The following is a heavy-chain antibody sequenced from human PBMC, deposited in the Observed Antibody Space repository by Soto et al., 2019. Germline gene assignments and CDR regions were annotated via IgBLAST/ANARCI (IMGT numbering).Heavy chain of an antibody. Sequence: QVQLVESGGGVVQPGRSLRLSCAASGFTFSRHTMHWVRQAPGKGLEWVAAISDDGSNTYYADSVKGRFTISRDNSKHTLYLQRNSLSTEDTAVHYCARELYYDFWSGFNTHPYYFDDWGQGTLVTVSS. V-gene: IGHV3-30-3*01. J-gene: IGHJ4*02. CDR2: ISDDGSNT. D-gene: IGHD3-3*01. CDR3: ARELYYDFWSGFNTHPYYFDD. CDR1: GFTFSRHT.